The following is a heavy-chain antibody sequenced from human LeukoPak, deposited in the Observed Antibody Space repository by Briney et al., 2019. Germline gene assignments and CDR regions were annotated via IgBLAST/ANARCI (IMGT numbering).Heavy chain of an antibody. CDR2: ISSSGGST. Sequence: PGGSLRLSCAASGFTFSSYAMSWVRQAPGKGLEWVSAISSSGGSTYYADPVKGRFTISRDNSKNTLYLQMNSLRAEDTAVYYCAKNTYYDFWSENWGQGTLVTVSS. CDR1: GFTFSSYA. CDR3: AKNTYYDFWSEN. V-gene: IGHV3-23*01. D-gene: IGHD3-3*01. J-gene: IGHJ4*02.